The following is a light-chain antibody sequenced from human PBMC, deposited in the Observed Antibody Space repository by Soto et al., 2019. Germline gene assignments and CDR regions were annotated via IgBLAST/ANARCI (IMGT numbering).Light chain of an antibody. CDR2: ENN. CDR1: NSNIANYY. J-gene: IGLJ1*01. CDR3: GTWDSSLSGFV. Sequence: QSVLTQPPSVSAAPGQKVTISCSGNNSNIANYYVSWFQQLPGTAPKLLIYENNKRPSGIPGRFSGSKSGTSAALGITGLQTGDEADYYCGTWDSSLSGFVFGTGTKVTVL. V-gene: IGLV1-51*02.